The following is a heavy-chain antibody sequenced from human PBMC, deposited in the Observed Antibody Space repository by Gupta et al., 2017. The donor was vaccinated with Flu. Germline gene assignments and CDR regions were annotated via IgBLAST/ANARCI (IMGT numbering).Heavy chain of an antibody. D-gene: IGHD6-6*01. J-gene: IGHJ4*02. V-gene: IGHV4-39*01. CDR3: ARLIGSSTIDY. CDR1: GGSISSSSHQ. Sequence: QLQLQESGPGLVKPSETLSLACSVSGGSISSSSHQWAWIRQPPGKGLEWIGSVYFNGNTYYNPSLKSRVTMSVDTSENQYSLSLHSVSAADTAVHYCARLIGSSTIDYWGQGTLVTVSS. CDR2: VYFNGNT.